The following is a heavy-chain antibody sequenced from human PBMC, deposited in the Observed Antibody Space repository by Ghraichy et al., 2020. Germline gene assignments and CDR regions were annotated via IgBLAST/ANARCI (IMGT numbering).Heavy chain of an antibody. Sequence: SETLSLTCTVSGGSISSSSYYWGWIRQPPGKGLEWIGSIYYSGSTYYNPSLKSRVTISVDTSKNQFSLKLSSVTAADTAVYYCARHRARVELHIVVVPAVRDFDYWGQGTLVTVSS. CDR3: ARHRARVELHIVVVPAVRDFDY. J-gene: IGHJ4*02. CDR2: IYYSGST. D-gene: IGHD2-2*01. CDR1: GGSISSSSYY. V-gene: IGHV4-39*01.